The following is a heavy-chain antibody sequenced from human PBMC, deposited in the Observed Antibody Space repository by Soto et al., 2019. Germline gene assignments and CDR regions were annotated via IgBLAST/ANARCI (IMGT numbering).Heavy chain of an antibody. CDR2: IYHSGST. CDR3: ARDRWDYYDSSGPFY. J-gene: IGHJ4*02. CDR1: GYSISSGYY. V-gene: IGHV4-38-2*02. D-gene: IGHD3-22*01. Sequence: LSLTCAVSGYSISSGYYWGWIRQPPGKGLEWIGSIYHSGSTYYNPSLKSRITISVDTSKNQFSLKLSSVTAADTAVYYCARDRWDYYDSSGPFYWGQGTLVTVSS.